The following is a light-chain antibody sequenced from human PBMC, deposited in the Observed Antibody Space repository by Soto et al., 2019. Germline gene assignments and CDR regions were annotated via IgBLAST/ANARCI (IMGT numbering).Light chain of an antibody. Sequence: EIVLTQSPGTLSVSPGERATLSCRASQSVSSNLAWYQQKPGQAPRLLVYGASNRPTGIPTRFSGSGSGTEFNLTISSLQSVDLAVYYCQQYNNWPLWTFGQGTKV. CDR2: GAS. V-gene: IGKV3-15*01. J-gene: IGKJ1*01. CDR3: QQYNNWPLWT. CDR1: QSVSSN.